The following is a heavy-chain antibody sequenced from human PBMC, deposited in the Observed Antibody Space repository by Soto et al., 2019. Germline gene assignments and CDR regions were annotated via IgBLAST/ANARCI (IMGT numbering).Heavy chain of an antibody. V-gene: IGHV3-30*04. CDR1: GFPFRSYT. Sequence: QVQLVESGGGVVQPGRSLRLSCAASGFPFRSYTIHWVRQAPAKGLEWVAAISYDGSDKLYVGSVKGRFTLPRDNSMNTVYLQMDSLRVEDTAVYYCAREANTAMVSDNWGQGTLVTVSS. CDR3: AREANTAMVSDN. J-gene: IGHJ4*02. CDR2: ISYDGSDK. D-gene: IGHD5-18*01.